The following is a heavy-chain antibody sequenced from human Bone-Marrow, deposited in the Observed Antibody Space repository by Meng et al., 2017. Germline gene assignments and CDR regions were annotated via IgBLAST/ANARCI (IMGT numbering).Heavy chain of an antibody. V-gene: IGHV3-30*18. Sequence: VQLVESGGGVVQPGRSLRLSCAASGFTFSSYGMHWVRQAPGKGLEWVAVISYDGSNKYYADSVKGRFTISRDNSKNTLYLQMNSLRAEDTAVYYCAKDELWFGELPSIDYWGQGTLAPSPQ. CDR2: ISYDGSNK. D-gene: IGHD3-10*01. J-gene: IGHJ4*02. CDR3: AKDELWFGELPSIDY. CDR1: GFTFSSYG.